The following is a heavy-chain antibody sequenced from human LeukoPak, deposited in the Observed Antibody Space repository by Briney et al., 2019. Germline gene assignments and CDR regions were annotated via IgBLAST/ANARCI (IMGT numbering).Heavy chain of an antibody. Sequence: GGSLRLSCAASGFTCSSYAMSWVRQAPGKGLEWVSAISGSGGSTYYADSVKGRFTISRDNSKNTLYLQMNSLRAEDTAVYYCAKDLLLWFGQDAFDIWGQGTMVTVSS. D-gene: IGHD3-10*01. CDR2: ISGSGGST. J-gene: IGHJ3*02. V-gene: IGHV3-23*01. CDR1: GFTCSSYA. CDR3: AKDLLLWFGQDAFDI.